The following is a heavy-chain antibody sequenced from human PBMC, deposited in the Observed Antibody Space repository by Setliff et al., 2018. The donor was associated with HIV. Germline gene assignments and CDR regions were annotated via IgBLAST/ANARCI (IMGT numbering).Heavy chain of an antibody. J-gene: IGHJ3*02. CDR3: ARKDHYYDARRGFFNI. V-gene: IGHV4-34*01. D-gene: IGHD3-16*01. Sequence: SETLSLTCAVYGGSFSGYYWSWIRQPPGKGLEWIGEINHSGITKYNPSLRSRVIISIDTSNNQFSLILNSVTAADTAVYYCARKDHYYDARRGFFNIWGQGTMVTVSS. CDR2: INHSGIT. CDR1: GGSFSGYY.